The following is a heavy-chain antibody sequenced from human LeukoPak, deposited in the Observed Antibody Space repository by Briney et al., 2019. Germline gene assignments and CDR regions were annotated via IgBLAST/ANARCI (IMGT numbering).Heavy chain of an antibody. V-gene: IGHV4-59*08. CDR1: GGSINSFY. D-gene: IGHD5-18*01. Sequence: SETLTLTCTVSGGSINSFYWGWIRQPPGKGLEWIGHVHYSGDTNYNPSLKSPATISVDTSKNQFSLNLNTVTAADTAVYYCARHRHGNNFGYDYWGQGTLVTVSS. CDR2: VHYSGDT. J-gene: IGHJ4*02. CDR3: ARHRHGNNFGYDY.